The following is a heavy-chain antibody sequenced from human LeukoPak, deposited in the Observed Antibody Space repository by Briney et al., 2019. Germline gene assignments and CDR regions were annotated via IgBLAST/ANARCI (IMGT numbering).Heavy chain of an antibody. J-gene: IGHJ2*01. D-gene: IGHD3-22*01. V-gene: IGHV3-23*01. CDR1: GFTLRSYV. Sequence: GGSLRLSCVASGFTLRSYVMSWVRQAPGKGLEWVSAISGSGGRTYYADSVKGRFTISRDNPKNTLYLQMNSLRAEDTAVYYCAKRFVGTNYYDSSGPYWYFDLWGRGTLVTVSS. CDR3: AKRFVGTNYYDSSGPYWYFDL. CDR2: ISGSGGRT.